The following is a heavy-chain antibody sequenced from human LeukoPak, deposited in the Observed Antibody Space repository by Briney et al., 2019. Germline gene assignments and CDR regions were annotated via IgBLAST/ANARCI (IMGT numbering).Heavy chain of an antibody. CDR3: ARTRITIFGVVHYYYGMDV. Sequence: SETLSLTCAVYGGSFSGYYWSWIRQPPGKGLEWIGETNHSGSTNYNPSLKSRVTISVDTSKNQFSLKLSSVTAADTAVYYCARTRITIFGVVHYYYGMDVWGQGTLVTVSS. CDR1: GGSFSGYY. D-gene: IGHD3-3*01. CDR2: TNHSGST. J-gene: IGHJ6*02. V-gene: IGHV4-34*01.